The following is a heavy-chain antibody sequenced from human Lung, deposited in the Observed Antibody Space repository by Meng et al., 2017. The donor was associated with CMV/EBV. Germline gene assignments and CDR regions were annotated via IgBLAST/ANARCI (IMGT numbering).Heavy chain of an antibody. CDR1: GGTFTGYA. J-gene: IGHJ3*02. D-gene: IGHD2-15*01. Sequence: SVKVSXKASGGTFTGYAVGWVRQAPGQGLEWMGGIIPILGTVNYAQNFQDRVTITADESTVTAYMELSSLRSEDTAVYYCARGTAIVQYISSGLDIWGQGKXVXVSS. V-gene: IGHV1-69*13. CDR2: IIPILGTV. CDR3: ARGTAIVQYISSGLDI.